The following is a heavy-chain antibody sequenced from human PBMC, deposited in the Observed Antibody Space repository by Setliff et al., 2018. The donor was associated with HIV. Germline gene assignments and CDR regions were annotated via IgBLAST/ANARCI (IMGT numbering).Heavy chain of an antibody. D-gene: IGHD2-2*01. Sequence: SETLSLTCTVSGVSISSHYWSWIRQPPGKGLEWIGNIYYSGSTNYNPSLKSRVTISVDTSQNQFSLNLSSLSATDTAVYYCARGHCSGTNCYGVDYYGMDVWGQGTTVTVSS. J-gene: IGHJ6*02. CDR2: IYYSGST. CDR3: ARGHCSGTNCYGVDYYGMDV. V-gene: IGHV4-59*08. CDR1: GVSISSHY.